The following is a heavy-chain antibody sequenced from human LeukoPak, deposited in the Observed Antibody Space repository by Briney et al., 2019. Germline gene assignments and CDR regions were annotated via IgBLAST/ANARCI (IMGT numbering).Heavy chain of an antibody. CDR2: INPNSGGT. Sequence: ASVKVSCKASGYTFIDYYMHWVRQAPGQGLEWMGWINPNSGGTDYAQKFQGRVTMTRDTSIDTAYMELSRLTSDDTAAYYCARDRITDCSTTSCTIANWFDPWGQGTLVTVSS. J-gene: IGHJ5*02. CDR1: GYTFIDYY. CDR3: ARDRITDCSTTSCTIANWFDP. V-gene: IGHV1-2*02. D-gene: IGHD2-2*01.